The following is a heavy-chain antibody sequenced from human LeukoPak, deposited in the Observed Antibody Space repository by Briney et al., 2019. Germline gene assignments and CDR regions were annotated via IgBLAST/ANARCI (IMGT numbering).Heavy chain of an antibody. CDR1: GGSISSYY. J-gene: IGHJ4*02. CDR3: AAHGAAQLERLDY. D-gene: IGHD1-1*01. Sequence: SETLSLTCTVSGGSISSYYWSWIRQPPGKRLVWIGYIYYSGSTSYNPSLKSRVTISVDTSKNQISLKLRSVTAADTAVYYFAAHGAAQLERLDYWGQGTLVTVSS. V-gene: IGHV4-59*08. CDR2: IYYSGST.